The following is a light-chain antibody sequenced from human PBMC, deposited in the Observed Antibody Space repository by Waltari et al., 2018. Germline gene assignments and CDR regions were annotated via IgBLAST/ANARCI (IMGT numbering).Light chain of an antibody. CDR3: QSADNSGTYWE. J-gene: IGLJ3*02. Sequence: SHELTQPPSVSVSPGQPATIRCSREALPKQSGYWYQQKPGQAPILLIYKDTERPSGIPERFSGFSSGTTVTLTISGVQAEDEADYYCQSADNSGTYWEFGGGTKLTVL. V-gene: IGLV3-25*03. CDR1: ALPKQS. CDR2: KDT.